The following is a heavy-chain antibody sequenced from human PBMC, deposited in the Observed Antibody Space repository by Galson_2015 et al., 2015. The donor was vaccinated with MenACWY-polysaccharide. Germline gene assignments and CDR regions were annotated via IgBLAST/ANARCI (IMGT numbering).Heavy chain of an antibody. CDR3: AKGMGQQLRYYYGMDV. V-gene: IGHV3-9*01. J-gene: IGHJ6*02. D-gene: IGHD6-13*01. CDR2: ISWNSGSI. Sequence: SLRLSCAASGFTFDDYVMHWVRQAPGKGLEWVSGISWNSGSIGYADSVKGRFTISRDNAKNSLYLQMNSLRAEDTVLYYCAKGMGQQLRYYYGMDVWGQGTLVTVSS. CDR1: GFTFDDYV.